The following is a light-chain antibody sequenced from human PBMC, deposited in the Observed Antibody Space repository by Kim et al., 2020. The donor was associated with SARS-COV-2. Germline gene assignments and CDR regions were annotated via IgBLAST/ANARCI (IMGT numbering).Light chain of an antibody. CDR3: QQSYTSPYT. Sequence: DIQMTQSPSTLSASVGERVTITCRASQNITNFFNWYQHKPGRAPSLLIYAASTLQSGVPSRFTGSGSGTDFTLTITSLQPDDFATYYCQQSYTSPYTFGQGTKLEI. J-gene: IGKJ2*01. CDR1: QNITNF. V-gene: IGKV1-39*01. CDR2: AAS.